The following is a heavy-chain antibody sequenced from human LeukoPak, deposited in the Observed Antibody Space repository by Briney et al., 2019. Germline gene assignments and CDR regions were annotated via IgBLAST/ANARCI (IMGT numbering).Heavy chain of an antibody. Sequence: ASVKVSCKASGGTXSGYAISWVRQAPGQGLEWMGGIIPIFGTANYAQKFQGRVTITADESTSTAYMELSSLRSDDTAVYYCARMILLLGDVLTVPPRGFDYWGQGTLVTVSS. CDR3: ARMILLLGDVLTVPPRGFDY. V-gene: IGHV1-69*13. CDR1: GGTXSGYA. J-gene: IGHJ4*02. D-gene: IGHD3-9*01. CDR2: IIPIFGTA.